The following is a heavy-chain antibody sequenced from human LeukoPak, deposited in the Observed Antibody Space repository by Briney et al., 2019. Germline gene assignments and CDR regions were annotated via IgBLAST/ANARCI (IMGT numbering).Heavy chain of an antibody. CDR2: IYSGGST. CDR3: ARGLAVNMVRGIIIDISGIDY. Sequence: QTGGSLRLSCAAFGFTVSSNYMSWVRQAPGKGLEWVSVIYSGGSTYYADSVKGRFTISRDNSKNTLYLQMNSLRVEDTAVYYCARGLAVNMVRGIIIDISGIDYWGQGTLVTVSS. CDR1: GFTVSSNY. D-gene: IGHD3-10*01. J-gene: IGHJ4*02. V-gene: IGHV3-53*05.